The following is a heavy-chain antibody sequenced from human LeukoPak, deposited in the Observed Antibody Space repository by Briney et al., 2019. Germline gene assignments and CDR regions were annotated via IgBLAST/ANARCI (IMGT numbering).Heavy chain of an antibody. CDR1: GFTLSNHW. V-gene: IGHV3-7*01. D-gene: IGHD3-3*01. J-gene: IGHJ5*02. CDR2: IKQDGTEK. Sequence: TGGSLRLSCAAAGFTLSNHWMIWVRQAPGKGLECVANIKQDGTEKYYLDSVKGRFTISRDNAKNSLYLQMNSLRAEDTAVYYCVTGGHYSGTWGQGSLVTVSS. CDR3: VTGGHYSGT.